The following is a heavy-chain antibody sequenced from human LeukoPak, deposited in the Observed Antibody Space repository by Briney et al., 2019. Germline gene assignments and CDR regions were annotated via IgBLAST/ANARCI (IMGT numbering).Heavy chain of an antibody. Sequence: ASVKVSCKASGGTFSSYAISWVRQAPGQGLEWMGGIIPIFGTANYAQKFQGRVTITTDESTSTAYMELSSLRSEDTAVYYCASDRGTTFDAFDIWGQGTKVTVSS. J-gene: IGHJ3*02. V-gene: IGHV1-69*05. CDR1: GGTFSSYA. CDR2: IIPIFGTA. CDR3: ASDRGTTFDAFDI. D-gene: IGHD1-14*01.